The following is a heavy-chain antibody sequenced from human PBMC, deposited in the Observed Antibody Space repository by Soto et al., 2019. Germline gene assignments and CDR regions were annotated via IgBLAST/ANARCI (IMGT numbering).Heavy chain of an antibody. V-gene: IGHV4-31*03. J-gene: IGHJ4*02. CDR3: ARAADSPAGVDC. Sequence: PSETLSLTCTVSGGSINSGGYYWSWIRQHPGKGLEWIGYIYYSGSTHYNPSLKSRLTISLDTSKNQFFLKLSSVTAADTAVYYCARAADSPAGVDCWGQGTLVTVSS. CDR1: GGSINSGGYY. CDR2: IYYSGST. D-gene: IGHD2-15*01.